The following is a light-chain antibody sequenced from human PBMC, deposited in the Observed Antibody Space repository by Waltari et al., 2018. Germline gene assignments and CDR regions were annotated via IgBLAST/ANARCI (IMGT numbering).Light chain of an antibody. Sequence: QSALTQPASVSGSPGQSITISGTGTINDIGYYNFVSWYQQHPGKAPRLIIFDVTRWPSGVSHRFSGSKSGSAASLTISGLQAEDEADYYCASYTNTNTIIFGEGTKVAVL. CDR1: INDIGYYNF. CDR3: ASYTNTNTII. J-gene: IGLJ2*01. CDR2: DVT. V-gene: IGLV2-14*03.